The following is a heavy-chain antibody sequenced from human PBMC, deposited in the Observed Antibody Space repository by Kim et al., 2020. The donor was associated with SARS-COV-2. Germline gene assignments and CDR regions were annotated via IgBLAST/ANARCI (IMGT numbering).Heavy chain of an antibody. CDR3: ARGVTAGSDY. Sequence: GYAKKCQDRVTMPRDTSINTAYMELSGLRSEDTAVYYCARGVTAGSDYWGQGTLVTVSS. V-gene: IGHV1-8*01. D-gene: IGHD6-13*01. J-gene: IGHJ4*02.